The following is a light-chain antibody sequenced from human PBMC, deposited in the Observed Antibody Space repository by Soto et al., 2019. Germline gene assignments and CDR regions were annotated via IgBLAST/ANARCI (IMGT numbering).Light chain of an antibody. CDR1: QSISSW. Sequence: DIQMTQSPSTLSASVGDRVTITCRASQSISSWLAWYQQKPGKAPNLLIYKASTLEGGVPSRFSGSGSGTEFTLTISSLQPDDFATYCCQQYNSYPWTFGQGTKVEIK. CDR3: QQYNSYPWT. J-gene: IGKJ1*01. V-gene: IGKV1-5*03. CDR2: KAS.